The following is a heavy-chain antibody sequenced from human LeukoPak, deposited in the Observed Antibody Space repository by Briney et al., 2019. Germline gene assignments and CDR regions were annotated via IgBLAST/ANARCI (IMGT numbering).Heavy chain of an antibody. CDR2: IYYTGST. CDR1: GGSISSYY. J-gene: IGHJ4*02. V-gene: IGHV4-59*01. D-gene: IGHD3-22*01. Sequence: SETLSLTCTVSGGSISSYYWSWIRQSPGKGLEWIGYIYYTGSTNYNPSLKSRVTISIDTSKNQFSLKLSSVTAADTALYYCARDYDTSGHIDSWGQGTLVTVSS. CDR3: ARDYDTSGHIDS.